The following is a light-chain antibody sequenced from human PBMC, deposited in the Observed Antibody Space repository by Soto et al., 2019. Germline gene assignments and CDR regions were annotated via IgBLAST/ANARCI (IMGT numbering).Light chain of an antibody. CDR2: WAS. CDR3: QQYYSSPYT. CDR1: QSVLYSSNNKNY. V-gene: IGKV4-1*01. J-gene: IGKJ2*01. Sequence: DIVMTQSPDSLAVSLGERATINCKSSQSVLYSSNNKNYLAWYQRKPGQPPKLLIYWASTRESGVPDRFSGSGSGTDFTLTISRLQAEDVAVYSCQQYYSSPYTFGQGTKLEIK.